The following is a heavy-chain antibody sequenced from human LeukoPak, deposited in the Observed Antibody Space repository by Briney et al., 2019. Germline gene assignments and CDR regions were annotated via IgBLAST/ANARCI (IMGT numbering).Heavy chain of an antibody. J-gene: IGHJ4*02. CDR2: ISWNSGSI. Sequence: GGSLRLSCAASGFTFDDYAMHWVRHAPGKGLEWVSGISWNSGSIGYADSVKGRFTISRDNAKNSLYLQMNSLRAEDTALYYCATREGNQGPFDYWGQGTLVTVSS. CDR1: GFTFDDYA. CDR3: ATREGNQGPFDY. V-gene: IGHV3-9*01. D-gene: IGHD4-23*01.